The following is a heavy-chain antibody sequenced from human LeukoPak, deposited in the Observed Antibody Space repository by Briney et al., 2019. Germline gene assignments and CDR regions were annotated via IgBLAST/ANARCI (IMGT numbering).Heavy chain of an antibody. V-gene: IGHV1-8*01. CDR1: GYTFINYD. CDR3: ARGRDYSDTSGYNDY. D-gene: IGHD3-22*01. J-gene: IGHJ4*02. Sequence: ASVKVSCKASGYTFINYDINWVRQATGQGLEWMGWMNPNSGNKGYAQKFQGRVTTTRDTFTSTAYMELSSLRSEDTAVYYCARGRDYSDTSGYNDYWGQGTLVTVSS. CDR2: MNPNSGNK.